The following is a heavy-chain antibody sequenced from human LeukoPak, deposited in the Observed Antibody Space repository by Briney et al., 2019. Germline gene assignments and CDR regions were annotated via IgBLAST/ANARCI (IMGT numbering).Heavy chain of an antibody. V-gene: IGHV3-23*01. Sequence: PGGSLRLSCAASGFTFSSFAITWVRQAPGKGLEWVSAISGSGGYTYYADSVMGRFTISRDNSKNTVYLQMNSLRAEDTAVYYCAREERYFGWLFLDYWGQGTLVTVSS. J-gene: IGHJ4*02. CDR3: AREERYFGWLFLDY. D-gene: IGHD3-9*01. CDR1: GFTFSSFA. CDR2: ISGSGGYT.